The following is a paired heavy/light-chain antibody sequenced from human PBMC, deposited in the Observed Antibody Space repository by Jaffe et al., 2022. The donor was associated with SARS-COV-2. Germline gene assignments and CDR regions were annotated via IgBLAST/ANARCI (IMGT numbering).Heavy chain of an antibody. V-gene: IGHV3-11*01. D-gene: IGHD5-12*01. CDR1: GFTFSDHF. J-gene: IGHJ4*02. CDR2: ISNTGNPT. CDR3: TKDRGWLQFDY. Sequence: QVQLVESGGGLVKPGGSLRLSCAASGFTFSDHFMNWIRQAPGKGLEWVSYISNTGNPTKYADSVRGRFTISRDNAKNSLYLQMNSLRAEDTAIYYCTKDRGWLQFDYWGQGILVTVSS.
Light chain of an antibody. J-gene: IGLJ2*01. V-gene: IGLV2-14*03. CDR2: DVS. Sequence: QSALSQPASVSGSPGQSITISCTGTSSDIGAYDYVSWYQHHPVKAPKLIIYDVSNRPSGVSNRFSGSKSGNTASLTISGLQAEDDADYYCSSYSSTSTLVFGGGTKLTVL. CDR1: SSDIGAYDY. CDR3: SSYSSTSTLV.